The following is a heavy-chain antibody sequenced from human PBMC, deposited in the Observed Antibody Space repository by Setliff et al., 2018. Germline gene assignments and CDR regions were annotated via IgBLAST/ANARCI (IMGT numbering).Heavy chain of an antibody. CDR2: IYHRGRK. CDR1: GASINSGHY. D-gene: IGHD3-3*01. J-gene: IGHJ3*02. Sequence: SETLSLTCAVSGASINSGHYWGWIRQPPGKGLEWIATIYHRGRKYYNPSLQSRVFVSLDTSKNHFSLRLTSMTAADTAVYYCATPGRDDLDSPFEPFDIWGQGTMVTVSS. V-gene: IGHV4-38-2*01. CDR3: ATPGRDDLDSPFEPFDI.